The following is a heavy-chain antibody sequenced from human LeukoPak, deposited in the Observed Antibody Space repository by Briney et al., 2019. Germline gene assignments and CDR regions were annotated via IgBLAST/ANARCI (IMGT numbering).Heavy chain of an antibody. CDR2: IIPSFGTA. V-gene: IGHV1-69*01. D-gene: IGHD5-18*01. J-gene: IGHJ4*02. CDR1: GGTFSNYA. CDR3: ARDPRTSGYSYGWGY. Sequence: ASVKVSRKASGGTFSNYAISWVRQAPGQGLDWMGGIIPSFGTANYSQKFRGRVTITADESTSTAYMELSRLRSEDTAIYYCARDPRTSGYSYGWGYWGQGTLDSVS.